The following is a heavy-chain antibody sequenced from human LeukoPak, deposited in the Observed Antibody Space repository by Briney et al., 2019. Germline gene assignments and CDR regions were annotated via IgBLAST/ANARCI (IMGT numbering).Heavy chain of an antibody. J-gene: IGHJ4*02. CDR2: IWYDGSSE. D-gene: IGHD3-10*01. CDR1: GFTFSTYG. CDR3: ARTYGSGSYPMDY. Sequence: GRSLRLSCAASGFTFSTYGMHWVRQAPGKGLERVAAIWYDGSSEYYADSVKGQFTIYRDNSKNTLYLQMNSLRGEDTAVYYCARTYGSGSYPMDYWGQGTLVTVSS. V-gene: IGHV3-33*01.